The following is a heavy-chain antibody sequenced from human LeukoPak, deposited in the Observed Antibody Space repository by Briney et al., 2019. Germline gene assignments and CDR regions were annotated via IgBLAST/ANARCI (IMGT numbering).Heavy chain of an antibody. J-gene: IGHJ5*02. CDR1: GFTFSSYW. CDR3: AMTLGYCSGGDCHTGA. CDR2: ISSGGRSI. Sequence: GGSLRLSCAASGFTFSSYWMSWVRQAPGKGLEWVSNISSGGRSIYYADSVKGRSTISRDNDKNSLFLQMNSLRADDTAVYYCAMTLGYCSGGDCHTGAWGQGTLVIVSS. V-gene: IGHV3-48*04. D-gene: IGHD2-15*01.